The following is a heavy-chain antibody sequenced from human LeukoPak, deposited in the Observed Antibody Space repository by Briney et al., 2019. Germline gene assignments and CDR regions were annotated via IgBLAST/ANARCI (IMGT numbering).Heavy chain of an antibody. J-gene: IGHJ3*02. CDR3: ARDGAEGDNSAFDM. CDR2: TRDKARGYTT. CDR1: GVTLSDHH. Sequence: GGSLRLSCAASGVTLSDHHMDWVRQAPGKGLEWVGRTRDKARGYTTEYAASVKGRFTISRDDSKTLVYLQMNSLRTEDAAVYFCARDGAEGDNSAFDMWGQGTVVTVSS. V-gene: IGHV3-72*01. D-gene: IGHD3-22*01.